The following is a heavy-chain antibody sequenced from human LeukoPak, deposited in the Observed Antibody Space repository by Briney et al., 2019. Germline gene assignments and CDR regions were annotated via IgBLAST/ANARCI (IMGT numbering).Heavy chain of an antibody. J-gene: IGHJ4*02. V-gene: IGHV3-23*01. D-gene: IGHD2-15*01. CDR3: AKTPGDCTGGTCYSFDY. CDR1: GFTFYTYA. CDR2: ISGSGDNT. Sequence: GGSLRLSCAASGFTFYTYAMTWVRQAPGKGLEWVSSISGSGDNTYYADSVKGRFTVSRDNSKNTLYLQMNSLRAEDTAVYYCAKTPGDCTGGTCYSFDYWGQGSLVAVSS.